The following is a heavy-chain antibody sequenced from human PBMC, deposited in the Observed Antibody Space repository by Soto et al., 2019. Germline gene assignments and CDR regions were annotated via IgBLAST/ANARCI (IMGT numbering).Heavy chain of an antibody. CDR2: TYYRSKWYN. Sequence: SQTLSLTCAISGDSVSSNSAAWNWIRQSPSRGLEWLGRTYYRSKWYNDYAVSVKSRITINPDTSKNQFSLQLNSVTPEDTAVYYCARSGLSGYSSSWYYYYMDVWGKGTTVTVSS. CDR1: GDSVSSNSAA. J-gene: IGHJ6*03. V-gene: IGHV6-1*01. CDR3: ARSGLSGYSSSWYYYYMDV. D-gene: IGHD6-13*01.